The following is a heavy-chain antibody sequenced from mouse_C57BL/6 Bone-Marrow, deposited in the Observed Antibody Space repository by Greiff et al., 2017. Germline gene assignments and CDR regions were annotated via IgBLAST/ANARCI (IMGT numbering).Heavy chain of an antibody. J-gene: IGHJ2*01. CDR2: FHPYNDDT. CDR1: GYTFTTYP. CDR3: ARGGNYGGYYFDY. D-gene: IGHD2-1*01. V-gene: IGHV1-47*01. Sequence: VQVVESGAELVKPGASVMMSCKASGYTFTTYPIEWMKQNHGKSLEWIGNFHPYNDDTKYNEKFKGKATLTVEKSSSTVYLELSRLTSDDSAVYYCARGGNYGGYYFDYWGQGTTLTVSS.